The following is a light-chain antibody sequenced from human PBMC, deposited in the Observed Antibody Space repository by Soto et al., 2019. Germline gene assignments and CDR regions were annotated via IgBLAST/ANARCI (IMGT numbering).Light chain of an antibody. J-gene: IGKJ3*01. CDR3: QQYNNWPL. CDR1: QSVSSN. CDR2: GAS. V-gene: IGKV3-15*01. Sequence: EIVMTQSPATLSVSPGERATLSCRASQSVSSNLAWYPQKPVQAPRLRIYGASTRATGIPARFSGSGSGTEFTLTISSLQSEDFAVYYCQQYNNWPLFGTGNKVDIK.